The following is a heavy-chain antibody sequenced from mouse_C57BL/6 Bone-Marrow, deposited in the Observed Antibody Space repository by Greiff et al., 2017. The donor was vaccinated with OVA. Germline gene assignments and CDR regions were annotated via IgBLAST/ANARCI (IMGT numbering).Heavy chain of an antibody. CDR3: ARRGYYDYDVEAY. J-gene: IGHJ3*01. Sequence: QVHVKQSGAELARPGASVKLSCKASGYTFTSYGISWVKQRTGRGLEWIGEIYPRSGNTYYNEKFKGKATLTADKSSSTAYMELRSLTSEDSAVYFCARRGYYDYDVEAYWGQGTLVTVSA. D-gene: IGHD2-4*01. CDR2: IYPRSGNT. CDR1: GYTFTSYG. V-gene: IGHV1-81*01.